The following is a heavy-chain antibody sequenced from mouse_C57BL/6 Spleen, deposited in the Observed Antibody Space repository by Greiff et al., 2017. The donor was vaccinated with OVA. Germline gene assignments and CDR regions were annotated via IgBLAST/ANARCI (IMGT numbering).Heavy chain of an antibody. D-gene: IGHD2-2*01. Sequence: EVQLKESGPELVKPGASVKISCKASGYSFTGYYMNWVKQSPEKSLEWIGEINPSTGGTTYNQKFKAKATLTVDKSSSTAYMQLKSLTSEDSAVYYCARYGYGGYYFDYWGQGTTLTVSS. J-gene: IGHJ2*01. CDR2: INPSTGGT. CDR1: GYSFTGYY. V-gene: IGHV1-42*01. CDR3: ARYGYGGYYFDY.